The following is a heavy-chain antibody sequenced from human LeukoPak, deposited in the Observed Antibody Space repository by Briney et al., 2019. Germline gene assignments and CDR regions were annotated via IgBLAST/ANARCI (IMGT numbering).Heavy chain of an antibody. Sequence: SETLSLTCAVYGGSFSGYYWSWIRQPPGKGLEWIGEINHSGSTNYNPSLKSRVTISVDTSKNQFSLKLSSVTAADTAVYYCARGRVWLDPWGQGTLVTVSS. CDR3: ARGRVWLDP. CDR1: GGSFSGYY. J-gene: IGHJ5*02. CDR2: INHSGST. V-gene: IGHV4-34*01.